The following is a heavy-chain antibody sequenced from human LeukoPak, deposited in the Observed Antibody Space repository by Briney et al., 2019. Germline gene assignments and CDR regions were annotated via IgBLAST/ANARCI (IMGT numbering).Heavy chain of an antibody. CDR3: ARDGGSYYFDY. D-gene: IGHD1-26*01. V-gene: IGHV4-59*12. CDR2: IYYSGST. Sequence: SETLSLTCTVSGGSISSYYWSWIRQPPGKGLEWIGYIYYSGSTSYNPSLKSRVTISVDTSKKQFSLKLSSVTAADTAVYYCARDGGSYYFDYWGQGTLVTVSS. J-gene: IGHJ4*02. CDR1: GGSISSYY.